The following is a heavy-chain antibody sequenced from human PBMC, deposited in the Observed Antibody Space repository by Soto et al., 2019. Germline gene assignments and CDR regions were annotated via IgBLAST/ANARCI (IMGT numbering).Heavy chain of an antibody. J-gene: IGHJ4*02. Sequence: NPSETLSLTCAVYGGSFSGYYWSWIRQPPGKGLEWIGEINHSGSTNYNPSHKSRVTITVDTSKNQFSMKLSSVTAADTAVYYCARDSWVYGGNVDYWGQGTLVTVSS. V-gene: IGHV4-34*01. CDR3: ARDSWVYGGNVDY. CDR2: INHSGST. CDR1: GGSFSGYY. D-gene: IGHD2-15*01.